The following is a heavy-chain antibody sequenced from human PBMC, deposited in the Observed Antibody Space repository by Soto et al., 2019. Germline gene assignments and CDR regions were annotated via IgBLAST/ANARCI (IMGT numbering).Heavy chain of an antibody. Sequence: QVQLVQSGAEVKKPGSSVKVSCKASGGTFSSYAISWVRQAPGQGLEWMGGIIPIFGTANYAQKFQGRVTITADESTSTAYMELSSLRSEDTAVYYCARNPDSYGSYYYYGMDVWGQGTTVTVSS. CDR1: GGTFSSYA. CDR3: ARNPDSYGSYYYYGMDV. D-gene: IGHD5-18*01. V-gene: IGHV1-69*01. J-gene: IGHJ6*02. CDR2: IIPIFGTA.